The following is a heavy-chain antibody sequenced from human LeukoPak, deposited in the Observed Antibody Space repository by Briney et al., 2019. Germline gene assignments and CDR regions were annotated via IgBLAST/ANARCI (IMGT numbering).Heavy chain of an antibody. J-gene: IGHJ6*03. D-gene: IGHD2/OR15-2a*01. Sequence: SVKVSCKASGGTFSSYAISWVRQAPGQGLEWMGGIIPIFGTANYAQKFQSRVTITADESTSTAYMELSSLRSEDTAVYYCARANMYNYYYYYMDVWGKGTTVTISS. CDR2: IIPIFGTA. CDR3: ARANMYNYYYYYMDV. V-gene: IGHV1-69*13. CDR1: GGTFSSYA.